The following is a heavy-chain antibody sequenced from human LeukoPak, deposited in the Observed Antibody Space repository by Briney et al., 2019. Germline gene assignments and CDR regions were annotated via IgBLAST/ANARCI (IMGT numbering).Heavy chain of an antibody. D-gene: IGHD6-19*01. J-gene: IGHJ5*01. CDR2: IYWNDDK. V-gene: IGHV2-5*01. CDR1: GFSFSTSGVG. Sequence: SGPTLVNPTQTLTLTCTFSGFSFSTSGVGVGWIRQPPGKALEWLAIIYWNDDKHSSPSLNSRLSITKDTSKNQVVRTMTNMDPVDTATYYCAHRGQWLERGWFDSWGQGTLVTVSS. CDR3: AHRGQWLERGWFDS.